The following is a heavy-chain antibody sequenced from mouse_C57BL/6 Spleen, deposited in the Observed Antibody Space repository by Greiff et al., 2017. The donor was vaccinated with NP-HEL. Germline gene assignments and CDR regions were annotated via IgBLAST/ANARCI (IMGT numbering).Heavy chain of an antibody. J-gene: IGHJ3*01. D-gene: IGHD2-2*01. Sequence: QVQLQQPGAELVKPGASVKMSCKASGYTFTSYWITWVKQRPGQGLEWIGDIYPGSGSTNYNEKFKSKATMTVDTSSSTAYMQLSSLTSEDTAVYYCARKDDGYDEAYWGQGTLVTVSA. CDR1: GYTFTSYW. CDR2: IYPGSGST. V-gene: IGHV1-55*01. CDR3: ARKDDGYDEAY.